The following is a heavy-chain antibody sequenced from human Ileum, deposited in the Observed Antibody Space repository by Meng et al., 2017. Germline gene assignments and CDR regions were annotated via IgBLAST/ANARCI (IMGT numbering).Heavy chain of an antibody. V-gene: IGHV4-34*01. J-gene: IGHJ4*02. CDR2: IKHSGRT. Sequence: VRQRQWGVGMLKYSETPAMTCAVFGGSLNDYCCSWVRQPPGKGLEWIVQIKHSGRTTYKSSHVRRVTIAVETAKSQFSLKLTSVTAADTDMYYCVRGTARETHDFDYWGQGALVTVSS. CDR3: VRGTARETHDFDY. D-gene: IGHD1-26*01. CDR1: GGSLNDYC.